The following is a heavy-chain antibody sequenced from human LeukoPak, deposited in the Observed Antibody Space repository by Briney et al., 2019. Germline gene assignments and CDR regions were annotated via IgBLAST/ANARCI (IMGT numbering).Heavy chain of an antibody. V-gene: IGHV3-23*01. CDR2: ISGSGGST. Sequence: PGGSLRLSCTASGFTLSSSVMSWVRQAPAKGLEWVSGISGSGGSTFYADSVKGRFTTSRDNSKNTLYLQMNSLRAEDTALYYCAKVYSSGWYWVDYWGQGTLLTVSS. D-gene: IGHD6-19*01. CDR1: GFTLSSSV. J-gene: IGHJ4*02. CDR3: AKVYSSGWYWVDY.